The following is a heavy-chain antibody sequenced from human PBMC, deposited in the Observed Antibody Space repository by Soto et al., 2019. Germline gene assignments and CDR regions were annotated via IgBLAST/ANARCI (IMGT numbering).Heavy chain of an antibody. CDR1: GFTVSSNY. Sequence: GGSLRLSCAASGFTVSSNYMSWVRQAPGKGLEWVSVIYSGGSTYYADSVKGRFTISRHNSKNTLYLQMNSLRAEDTAVYYCASQWLRFPSYYYMDVWGKGTTVTVSS. D-gene: IGHD5-12*01. V-gene: IGHV3-53*04. CDR3: ASQWLRFPSYYYMDV. CDR2: IYSGGST. J-gene: IGHJ6*03.